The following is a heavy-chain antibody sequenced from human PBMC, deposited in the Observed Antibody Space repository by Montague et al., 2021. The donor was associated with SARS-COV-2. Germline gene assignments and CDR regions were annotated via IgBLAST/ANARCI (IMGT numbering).Heavy chain of an antibody. D-gene: IGHD6-13*01. J-gene: IGHJ6*02. CDR3: ARGVISEWAAAGTQYNYYYYGMDV. CDR1: GSTFGDYG. CDR2: INWNGGST. Sequence: SLRLSCAASGSTFGDYGMSWVRQAPGKGLEWVSGINWNGGSTVYADSVKGRFTISRDNAKNSLYLQMNCLRAEDTALYYCARGVISEWAAAGTQYNYYYYGMDVWGQGTTVTVSS. V-gene: IGHV3-20*04.